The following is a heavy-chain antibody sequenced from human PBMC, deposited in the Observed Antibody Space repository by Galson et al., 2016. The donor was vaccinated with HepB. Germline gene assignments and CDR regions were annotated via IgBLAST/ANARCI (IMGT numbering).Heavy chain of an antibody. V-gene: IGHV4-59*01. CDR1: GGSIGDYY. Sequence: ETLSLTCTVSGGSIGDYYWNWIRQPPGKGLEWVGYLYCSGSTTYNPSLKSRVTISVDTSKSQFSLKLNSVTAADTALYYCARGSYCSRASCYTSPFDFWGQGILVTVSS. D-gene: IGHD2-2*01. CDR3: ARGSYCSRASCYTSPFDF. CDR2: LYCSGST. J-gene: IGHJ4*02.